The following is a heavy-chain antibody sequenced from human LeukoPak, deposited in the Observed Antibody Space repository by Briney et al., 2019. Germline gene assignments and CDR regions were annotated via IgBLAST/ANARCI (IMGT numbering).Heavy chain of an antibody. V-gene: IGHV3-23*01. J-gene: IGHJ4*02. D-gene: IGHD6-19*01. CDR1: GFTFSTYA. CDR2: ISNSGGST. Sequence: GGSLRLSCAPSGFTFSTYAMSWLRQAPGKGLEWVSVISNSGGSTYYADSVRGRFTISRDNSKNTLYLQMNSLRAEDTAVYYCAKRGAASSGWYSLQYWGQGTLVTVSS. CDR3: AKRGAASSGWYSLQY.